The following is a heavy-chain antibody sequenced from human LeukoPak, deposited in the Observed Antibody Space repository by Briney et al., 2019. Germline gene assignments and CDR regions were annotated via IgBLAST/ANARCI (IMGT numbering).Heavy chain of an antibody. V-gene: IGHV3-23*01. CDR3: AKDRPSGYYDSSGYYHGVY. D-gene: IGHD3-22*01. J-gene: IGHJ4*02. CDR1: GFTFSSYA. Sequence: GGSLRLSCAASGFTFSSYAMSWVRQAPGKGLGWVSAISGSGGSTYYADSVKGRFTISRDNSKNTLYLQMNSLRAEDTAVYYCAKDRPSGYYDSSGYYHGVYWGQGTLVTVSS. CDR2: ISGSGGST.